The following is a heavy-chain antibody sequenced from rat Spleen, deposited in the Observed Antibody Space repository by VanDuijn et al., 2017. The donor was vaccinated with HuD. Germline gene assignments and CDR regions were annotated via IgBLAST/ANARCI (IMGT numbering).Heavy chain of an antibody. V-gene: IGHV5-17*01. CDR3: ARQRGPSWFSY. J-gene: IGHJ3*01. CDR2: IIYGDRSCHRST. CDR1: GFTFRDYG. D-gene: IGHD3-1*01. Sequence: EVQLVESGGGLVQPGRSLQFSCAASGFTFRDYGIACVRQAPTKGLEWVATIIYGDRSCHRSTYYRDSVKGRFTISRENAKSTLYLQMNGLRSEDTATYYCARQRGPSWFSYWGQGTLGTVSS.